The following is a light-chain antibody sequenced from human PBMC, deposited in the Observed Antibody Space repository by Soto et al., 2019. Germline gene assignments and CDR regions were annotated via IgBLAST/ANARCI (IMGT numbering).Light chain of an antibody. CDR1: QSVGRNY. CDR3: QQSGSSPVT. J-gene: IGKJ2*01. Sequence: ELVLTQSPGTLSLSPGEGATLSCRASQSVGRNYLAWYQQKPGQAPKLLIYGASSRATGIPDRFGGSGSGTDFTLTISRLESEDFAVYYCQQSGSSPVTFGQGTKLEIK. CDR2: GAS. V-gene: IGKV3-20*01.